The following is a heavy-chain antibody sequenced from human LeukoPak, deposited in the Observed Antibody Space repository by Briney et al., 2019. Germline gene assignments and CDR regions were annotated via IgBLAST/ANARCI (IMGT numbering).Heavy chain of an antibody. Sequence: PSETLSLTCAVYGGSFSGYYWSWIRQPPGKGLEWIGESNHSGSTNYNPSLKSRVTVSVDTSKNQFSLKLSSVTAADTAVYYCARHRLRYFDWYAIEDWFDPWGQGTLVTVSS. D-gene: IGHD3-9*01. CDR2: SNHSGST. V-gene: IGHV4-34*01. CDR3: ARHRLRYFDWYAIEDWFDP. CDR1: GGSFSGYY. J-gene: IGHJ5*02.